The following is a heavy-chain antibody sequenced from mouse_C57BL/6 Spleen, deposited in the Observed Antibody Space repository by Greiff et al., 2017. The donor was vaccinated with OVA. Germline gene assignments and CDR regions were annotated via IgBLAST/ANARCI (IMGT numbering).Heavy chain of an antibody. CDR3: ARAYPAMDY. CDR1: GYTFTSYW. Sequence: QVHVKQPGAELVRPGTSVKLSCKASGYTFTSYWMHWVKQRPGQGLEWIGVIDPSDSYTNYNQKFKGKATLTVDTSSSTAYMQLSSLTSEDSAVYYCARAYPAMDYWGQGTSVTVSS. J-gene: IGHJ4*01. CDR2: IDPSDSYT. V-gene: IGHV1-59*01. D-gene: IGHD6-5*01.